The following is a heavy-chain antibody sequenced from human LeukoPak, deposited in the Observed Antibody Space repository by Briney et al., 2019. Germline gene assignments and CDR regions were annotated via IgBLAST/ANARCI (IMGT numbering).Heavy chain of an antibody. V-gene: IGHV3-7*01. CDR3: ARDRKAVAGKLDY. J-gene: IGHJ4*02. CDR2: IKQDGSEK. CDR1: GFTFSSYW. Sequence: GGSLRLSCAASGFTFSSYWMSWVRQAPGKGLEWVANIKQDGSEKYYVDSVKGRFTISRDNAKNSLYLQMNSLRAEDTAVYYCARDRKAVAGKLDYWRQGTLVTVSS. D-gene: IGHD6-19*01.